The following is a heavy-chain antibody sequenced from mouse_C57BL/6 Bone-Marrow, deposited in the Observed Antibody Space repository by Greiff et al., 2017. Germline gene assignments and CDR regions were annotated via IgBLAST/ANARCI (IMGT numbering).Heavy chain of an antibody. Sequence: VQLQQSGPELVKPGASVKISCKASGFTFTDYYMNWVKQSHGKSLEWIGDINPNNGGTSYNQKFKGKATLTEDKSSSTAYMELRSLTSEDSAVYYCARHYGSSEYFDVWGTGTTVTVSS. CDR2: INPNNGGT. V-gene: IGHV1-26*01. D-gene: IGHD1-1*01. J-gene: IGHJ1*03. CDR3: ARHYGSSEYFDV. CDR1: GFTFTDYY.